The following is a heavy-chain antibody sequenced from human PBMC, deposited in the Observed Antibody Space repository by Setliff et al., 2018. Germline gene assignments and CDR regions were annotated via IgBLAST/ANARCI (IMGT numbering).Heavy chain of an antibody. Sequence: GGSLRLSCAASGFTFSSYGMHWVRQAPGKGLEWVAFIRYDGSNKYYADSVKGRFTISRDNSKSIAYLQMSSLKTEDTAVYYCTRAWIQLWFPDYWGQGTLVTVSS. CDR3: TRAWIQLWFPDY. J-gene: IGHJ4*02. V-gene: IGHV3-30*02. CDR2: IRYDGSNK. CDR1: GFTFSSYG. D-gene: IGHD5-18*01.